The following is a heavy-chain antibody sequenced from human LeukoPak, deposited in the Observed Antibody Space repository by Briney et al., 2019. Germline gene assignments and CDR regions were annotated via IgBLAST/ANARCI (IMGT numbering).Heavy chain of an antibody. CDR1: GYTFTSYY. D-gene: IGHD3-10*01. CDR2: INPHSGDT. V-gene: IGHV1-2*07. J-gene: IGHJ6*02. CDR3: ASGHYGSGSSV. Sequence: ASVKVSCKAFGYTFTSYYMHWVRQAPGQGLEWMGWINPHSGDTNYAHKFQGRVTMTRDTSTSTVYMELSSLRSEDTAVYYCASGHYGSGSSVWGQGTTVTVSS.